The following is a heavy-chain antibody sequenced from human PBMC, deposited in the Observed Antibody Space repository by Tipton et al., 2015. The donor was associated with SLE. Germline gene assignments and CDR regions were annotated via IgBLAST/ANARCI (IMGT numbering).Heavy chain of an antibody. Sequence: TLSLTCSVSGGSITRGSYYWSWIRQPAGKGLEWIGGSTNYNPSLKSRVTISLDTSKNQFSLKLSSVIAADTAVYYCARGVEPDYYYYYMDVWGQGTTVTVSS. CDR3: ARGVEPDYYYYYMDV. CDR2: GST. J-gene: IGHJ6*03. CDR1: GGSITRGSYY. V-gene: IGHV4-61*02.